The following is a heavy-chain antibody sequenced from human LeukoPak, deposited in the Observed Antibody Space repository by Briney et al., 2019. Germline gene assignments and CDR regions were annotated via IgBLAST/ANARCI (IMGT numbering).Heavy chain of an antibody. D-gene: IGHD6-13*01. V-gene: IGHV4-34*01. Sequence: PSETLSLTCAVYGGSFSGYYWSWIRQPPGKGLEWIGEINHSGSTNYNPSLKSRVTISVDKSKNQFSLKLSSVTAADTAVYYCARGMGDSSSWYPFDYWGQGILVTVSS. CDR1: GGSFSGYY. CDR3: ARGMGDSSSWYPFDY. J-gene: IGHJ4*02. CDR2: INHSGST.